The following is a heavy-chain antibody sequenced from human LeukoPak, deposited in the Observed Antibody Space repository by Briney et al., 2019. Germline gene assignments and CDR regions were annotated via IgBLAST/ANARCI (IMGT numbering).Heavy chain of an antibody. CDR2: IIPIFGTA. Sequence: SVKVSCKASGYTFTSYGISWVRQAPGQGLEWMGGIIPIFGTANYAQKFQGRVTITTDESTSTAYMELSSLRSEDTAVYYCAREYGGFNLFDYWGQGTLVTVSS. V-gene: IGHV1-69*05. J-gene: IGHJ4*02. CDR1: GYTFTSYG. CDR3: AREYGGFNLFDY. D-gene: IGHD5-12*01.